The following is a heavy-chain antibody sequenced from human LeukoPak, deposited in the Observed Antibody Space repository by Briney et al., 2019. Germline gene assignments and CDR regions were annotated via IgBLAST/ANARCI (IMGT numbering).Heavy chain of an antibody. Sequence: PGRSLRLSCAASGFTFSNYAMHWVRQAPGKGLEWVALILHDGSNNYYADSVKGRFTISRDNSKNTLYLQMNSLRVDDTAVYYCARPLEQWLIHYHTAWGQGTLVTVSS. V-gene: IGHV3-30*04. D-gene: IGHD6-19*01. CDR2: ILHDGSNN. CDR1: GFTFSNYA. J-gene: IGHJ5*02. CDR3: ARPLEQWLIHYHTA.